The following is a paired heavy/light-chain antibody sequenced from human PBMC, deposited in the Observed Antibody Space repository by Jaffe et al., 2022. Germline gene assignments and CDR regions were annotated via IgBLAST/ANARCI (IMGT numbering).Heavy chain of an antibody. D-gene: IGHD2-2*01. CDR3: ARRDIVVVPAAISPLDY. CDR2: ISGSGGST. V-gene: IGHV3-23*01. Sequence: EVQLLESGGGLVQPGGSLRLSCAASGFTFSSYAMSWVRQAPGKGLEWVSAISGSGGSTYYADSVKGRFTISRDNSKNTLYLQMNSLRAEDTAVYYCARRDIVVVPAAISPLDYWGQGTLVTVSS. CDR1: GFTFSSYA. J-gene: IGHJ4*02.
Light chain of an antibody. CDR2: LNSDGSH. CDR1: SGHSSYA. CDR3: QTWGTGIRGV. V-gene: IGLV4-69*01. Sequence: QLVLTQSPSASASLGASVKLTCTLSSGHSSYAIAWHQQQPEKGPRYLMKLNSDGSHSKGDGIPDRFSGSSSGAERYLTISSLQSEDEADYYCQTWGTGIRGVFGGGTKLTVL. J-gene: IGLJ3*02.